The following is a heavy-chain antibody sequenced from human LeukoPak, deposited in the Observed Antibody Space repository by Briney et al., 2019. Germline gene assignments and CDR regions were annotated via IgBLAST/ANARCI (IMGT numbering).Heavy chain of an antibody. V-gene: IGHV4-59*01. CDR1: GGSISSYY. D-gene: IGHD3-22*01. Sequence: SETLSLTCTVSGGSISSYYWSWIRQPPGKGLEWIGYIYYSGSTNYNPSLKSRVTISVDTSKNQFSLKLSSVTAADTAVYYCARDPYYYDSSGYHWYFDLWGRGTLVTVSS. J-gene: IGHJ2*01. CDR2: IYYSGST. CDR3: ARDPYYYDSSGYHWYFDL.